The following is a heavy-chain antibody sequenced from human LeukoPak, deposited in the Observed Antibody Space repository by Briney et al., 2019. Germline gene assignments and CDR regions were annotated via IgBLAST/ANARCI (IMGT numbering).Heavy chain of an antibody. CDR2: IKEDGSDK. J-gene: IGHJ2*01. CDR1: GFTFNTYW. Sequence: GGSLRLSCTASGFTFNTYWMGWVRQAPGKGLEWVADIKEDGSDKYSVDSVKGRFTISRDNTKNSLYLHMDSLRAEDTAVYYCARDTCRFFDLWGRGTLVTVSS. CDR3: ARDTCRFFDL. V-gene: IGHV3-7*01.